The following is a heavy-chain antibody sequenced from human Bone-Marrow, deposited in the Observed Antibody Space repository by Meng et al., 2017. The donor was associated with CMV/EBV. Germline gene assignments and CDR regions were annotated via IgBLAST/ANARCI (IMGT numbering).Heavy chain of an antibody. CDR2: IYPGDSDT. J-gene: IGHJ4*02. Sequence: GESLKISCTGSGYSFTSYWIGWVRQMPGKGLEWMGIIYPGDSDTRHSPSFQGQVTISADKSIITAYLQWSSLKASDTAMYYCARRSRDGYMGPDYWGQGTLVTVSS. CDR3: ARRSRDGYMGPDY. D-gene: IGHD5-24*01. V-gene: IGHV5-51*01. CDR1: GYSFTSYW.